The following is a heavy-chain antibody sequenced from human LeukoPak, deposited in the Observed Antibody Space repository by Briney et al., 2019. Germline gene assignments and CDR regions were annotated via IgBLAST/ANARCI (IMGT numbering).Heavy chain of an antibody. Sequence: GGSLRLSCAASGFTFSSYAMSWVRQAPGKGLEWVSAFSGSGSDTYYADSVKGRFTISRDNSKNTLYLQMNSLRAEDTAVYYCATHSSVYSSGWYYSWFDPWGQGTLVTVSS. CDR2: FSGSGSDT. CDR3: ATHSSVYSSGWYYSWFDP. J-gene: IGHJ5*02. D-gene: IGHD6-19*01. V-gene: IGHV3-23*01. CDR1: GFTFSSYA.